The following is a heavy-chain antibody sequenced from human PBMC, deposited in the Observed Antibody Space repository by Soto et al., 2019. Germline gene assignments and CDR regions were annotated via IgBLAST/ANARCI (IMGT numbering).Heavy chain of an antibody. V-gene: IGHV3-23*01. CDR3: AKASYGADSDTAPEYYCYY. J-gene: IGHJ4*02. CDR2: ISGSGGST. D-gene: IGHD5-18*01. Sequence: EVQLLESGGGLVQPGGSLRLSCAASGFTFSSYAMSWVRQAPGKGLEWVSAISGSGGSTYYADSVKGRFTISRDNSKNTLYLHMNSIRAEQTAVYYGAKASYGADSDTAPEYYCYYWGKATLVTVSS. CDR1: GFTFSSYA.